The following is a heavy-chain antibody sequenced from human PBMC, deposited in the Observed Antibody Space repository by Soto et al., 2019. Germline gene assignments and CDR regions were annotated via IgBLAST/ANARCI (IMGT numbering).Heavy chain of an antibody. D-gene: IGHD3-3*01. CDR3: ARAYDFWSGYYGMDV. J-gene: IGHJ6*02. Sequence: QVQLVQSGAEVKKPGSSVKVSCKASVGTFSSYAISWVQQAPGQGLEWMGGIIPIFGTANYAQKFQGRVTITADESTSTAYMELSSLRSEDTAVYYCARAYDFWSGYYGMDVWGQGTTVTVSS. CDR1: VGTFSSYA. V-gene: IGHV1-69*01. CDR2: IIPIFGTA.